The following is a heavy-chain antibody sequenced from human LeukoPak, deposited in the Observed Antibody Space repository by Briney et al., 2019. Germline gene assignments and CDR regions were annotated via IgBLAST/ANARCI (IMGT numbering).Heavy chain of an antibody. V-gene: IGHV4-39*07. CDR1: GGSISSSSYY. Sequence: SETLSLICTVSGGSISSSSYYWGWIRQPPGKGLEWIGNIYYSGSTYYNPSLKSRVTISVDTSKNQFSLKLSSVTAADTAVYYCARASDSSSWYGYYSDYWGQGTLVTVSS. CDR3: ARASDSSSWYGYYSDY. J-gene: IGHJ4*02. CDR2: IYYSGST. D-gene: IGHD6-13*01.